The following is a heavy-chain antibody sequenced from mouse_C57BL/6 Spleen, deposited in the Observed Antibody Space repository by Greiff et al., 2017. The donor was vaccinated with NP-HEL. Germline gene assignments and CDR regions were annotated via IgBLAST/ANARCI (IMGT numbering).Heavy chain of an antibody. CDR2: SRNKANDYTT. V-gene: IGHV7-1*01. J-gene: IGHJ2*01. Sequence: EVKLVESGGGLVQSGRSLRLSCATSGFTFSDFYMEWVRQAPGKGLEWIAASRNKANDYTTEYSASVKGRFIVSRDTSQSILYLQMNALRAEDTAIYYCARGAYYGYFDYWGQGTTLTVSS. CDR1: GFTFSDFY. D-gene: IGHD2-1*01. CDR3: ARGAYYGYFDY.